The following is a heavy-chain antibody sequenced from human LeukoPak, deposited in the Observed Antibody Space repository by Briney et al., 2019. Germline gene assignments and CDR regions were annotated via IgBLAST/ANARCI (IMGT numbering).Heavy chain of an antibody. V-gene: IGHV1-8*01. D-gene: IGHD6-13*01. CDR2: MNPNSGNT. CDR1: GYTFTSYD. J-gene: IGHJ6*02. Sequence: GASVKVSCKASGYTFTSYDINWVRQATGQGLEWMGWMNPNSGNTGYAQKFQGRVTMTRNTSISTAYMELSSLRSEDTAVYYCARAMYSSSWYGYYGMDVWGQGTTVTVSS. CDR3: ARAMYSSSWYGYYGMDV.